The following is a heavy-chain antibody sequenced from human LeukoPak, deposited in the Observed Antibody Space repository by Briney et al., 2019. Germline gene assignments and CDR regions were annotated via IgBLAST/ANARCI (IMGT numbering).Heavy chain of an antibody. Sequence: PSETLSLTCAVYGGSFSGYYWSWIRQPPGKGLEWIGEINHSGSTNYNPSLKSRVTISVDTSKNQFSLKLSSVTAADTAVYYCARGLAVYFDYWGQGTLVTVSS. J-gene: IGHJ4*02. CDR2: INHSGST. D-gene: IGHD6-19*01. CDR3: ARGLAVYFDY. CDR1: GGSFSGYY. V-gene: IGHV4-34*01.